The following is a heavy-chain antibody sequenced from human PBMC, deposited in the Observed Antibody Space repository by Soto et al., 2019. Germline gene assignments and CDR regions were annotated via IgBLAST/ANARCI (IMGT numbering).Heavy chain of an antibody. CDR1: GFSLSTSGVG. Sequence: SGPTLVNPTQTLALTCTFSGFSLSTSGVGVGWIRQPPGKALEWLALIYWDDDKRYSPSLKSRLTITKDTSKNQVVLTMTNMEPVDTATYYCARIAVAGRTDYYFDYWGQGTLVTVSS. V-gene: IGHV2-5*02. D-gene: IGHD6-19*01. J-gene: IGHJ4*02. CDR2: IYWDDDK. CDR3: ARIAVAGRTDYYFDY.